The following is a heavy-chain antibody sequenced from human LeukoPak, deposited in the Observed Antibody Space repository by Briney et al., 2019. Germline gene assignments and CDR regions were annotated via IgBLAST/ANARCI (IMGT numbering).Heavy chain of an antibody. CDR1: GFTFSSYA. D-gene: IGHD3-10*01. J-gene: IGHJ6*02. Sequence: PGRSLRLSCAASGFTFSSYAMHWVRQAPGKGLEWVAVISYDGSNKYYADSVKGRFTISRDNSKNTLYLQMNSLRAEDTAVYYCARRGGYYYGSGSPDYHYYGMDVWGQGTTVTVSS. CDR3: ARRGGYYYGSGSPDYHYYGMDV. CDR2: ISYDGSNK. V-gene: IGHV3-30-3*01.